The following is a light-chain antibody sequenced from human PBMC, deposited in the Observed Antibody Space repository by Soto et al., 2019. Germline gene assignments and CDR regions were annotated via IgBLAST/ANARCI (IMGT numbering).Light chain of an antibody. V-gene: IGLV3-21*02. J-gene: IGLJ1*01. Sequence: SYELTQPSSLSVAPGQTARIPCGGDNIGTKSVHWYRQRPGQAPVLVVYDDASRPSGTPDRVSGSNSGNTATLTISRVEAGDEADYYCQVWNSDSEHYVFGGGTKVTV. CDR3: QVWNSDSEHYV. CDR2: DDA. CDR1: NIGTKS.